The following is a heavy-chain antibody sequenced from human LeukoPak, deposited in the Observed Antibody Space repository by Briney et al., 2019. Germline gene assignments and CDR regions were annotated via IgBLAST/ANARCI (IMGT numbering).Heavy chain of an antibody. CDR2: MNPNSGNT. CDR1: RYTFTSYD. J-gene: IGHJ4*02. D-gene: IGHD1-1*01. CDR3: ARGQAGTLDFDY. Sequence: ASVKVSCKASRYTFTSYDINWVRQATGQGLEWMGWMNPNSGNTGYAQKFQGRVTMTRNTSISTAYMELSSLRSEDTAVYYCARGQAGTLDFDYWGQGTLVTVSS. V-gene: IGHV1-8*01.